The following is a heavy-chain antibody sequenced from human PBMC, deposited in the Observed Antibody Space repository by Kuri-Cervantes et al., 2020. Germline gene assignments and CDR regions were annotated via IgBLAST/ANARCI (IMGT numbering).Heavy chain of an antibody. D-gene: IGHD1-14*01. V-gene: IGHV3-30-3*01. J-gene: IGHJ6*02. Sequence: GESLKISCAASGFTFSGYAMHWVRQAPGKGLEWVAVISYDGSNKYYADSVKGRFTISRDNSKNTLYLQMNSLRAEDTAVYYCARDSPENYGMDVWGQGTTVTVSS. CDR2: ISYDGSNK. CDR3: ARDSPENYGMDV. CDR1: GFTFSGYA.